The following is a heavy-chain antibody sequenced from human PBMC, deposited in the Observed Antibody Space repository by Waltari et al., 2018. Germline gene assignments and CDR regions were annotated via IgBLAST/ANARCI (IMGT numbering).Heavy chain of an antibody. CDR3: ARFSTMATIKHAFDI. Sequence: QVQLVESGGGVVQPERSLRLSCAASGFTFSSYGMHWVRQAPGKGLEWVAVIWYDGSNKYYADSVKGRFTISRDNSKNTLYLQMNSLRAEDTAVYYCARFSTMATIKHAFDIWGQGTMVTVSS. CDR1: GFTFSSYG. J-gene: IGHJ3*02. D-gene: IGHD5-12*01. V-gene: IGHV3-33*01. CDR2: IWYDGSNK.